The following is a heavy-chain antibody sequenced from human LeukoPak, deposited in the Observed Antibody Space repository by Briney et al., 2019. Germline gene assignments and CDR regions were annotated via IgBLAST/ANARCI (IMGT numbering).Heavy chain of an antibody. D-gene: IGHD6-19*01. CDR3: ARRSTVAGRGRFGP. CDR1: GASIRSSSYY. J-gene: IGHJ5*02. CDR2: VHHSGST. V-gene: IGHV4-39*01. Sequence: PSETLSLTCIVSGASIRSSSYYWGWIRQSPGKGLEWIASVHHSGSTYDNPSLKSRVTISVDTSKNQFSLKLASVSAADTAVYYCARRSTVAGRGRFGPWGQGTLVTVSS.